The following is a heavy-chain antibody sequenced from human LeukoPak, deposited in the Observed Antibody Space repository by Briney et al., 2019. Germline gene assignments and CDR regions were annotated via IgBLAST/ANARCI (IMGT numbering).Heavy chain of an antibody. V-gene: IGHV3-43*01. D-gene: IGHD7-27*01. Sequence: GGSLRLSCAASGFTFDDYTMHWVRQAPGKGLEWVSLISWDGGSTYYADSVKGRFTISRDNAENSLYLQMNSLRAEDTAVYYCARDESGALNYWGQGTLVTVSS. J-gene: IGHJ4*02. CDR3: ARDESGALNY. CDR1: GFTFDDYT. CDR2: ISWDGGST.